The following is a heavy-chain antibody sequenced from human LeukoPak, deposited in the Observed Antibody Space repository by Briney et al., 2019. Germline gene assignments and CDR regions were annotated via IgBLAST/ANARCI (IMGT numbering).Heavy chain of an antibody. CDR2: ISSNGGST. V-gene: IGHV3-64*01. D-gene: IGHD3-9*01. CDR1: GFTFSSYA. Sequence: GGSLRLSCAASGFTFSSYAMHWVRQAPGKGLEYVSAISSNGGSTYYANSVKGRFTISRDNSKNTLHLQMGSLRAEDMAVYYCARAQPVLRYFDWLPDYWGQGTLVTVSS. J-gene: IGHJ4*02. CDR3: ARAQPVLRYFDWLPDY.